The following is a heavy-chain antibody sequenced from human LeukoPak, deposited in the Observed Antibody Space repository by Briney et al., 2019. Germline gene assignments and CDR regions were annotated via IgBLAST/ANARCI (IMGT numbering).Heavy chain of an antibody. Sequence: SETLSLTCAVYGRSFSGYYWSWIRQPPGKGLEWLGEINHSGSTNYNPSLKSRVTISVDTSKNQFSLKLSSVTAADTAVYYCASHRVVVPAAMVDWGQGTLVTVSS. J-gene: IGHJ4*02. CDR3: ASHRVVVPAAMVD. CDR2: INHSGST. D-gene: IGHD2-2*01. V-gene: IGHV4-34*01. CDR1: GRSFSGYY.